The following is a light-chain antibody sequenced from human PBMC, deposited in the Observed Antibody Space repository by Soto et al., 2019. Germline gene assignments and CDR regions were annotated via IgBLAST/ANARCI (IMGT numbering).Light chain of an antibody. CDR3: QQYDSYSRPT. J-gene: IGKJ4*01. CDR2: KAS. CDR1: QSVSDW. Sequence: DIQMTQYPSTLSASVVYRFTITCLASQSVSDWLAWYQHKPGKTPKLLIYKASTLESGVPSRFSGFGSGTEFTLAISSLQPEDFATYYCQQYDSYSRPTFGGGTKVDIK. V-gene: IGKV1-5*03.